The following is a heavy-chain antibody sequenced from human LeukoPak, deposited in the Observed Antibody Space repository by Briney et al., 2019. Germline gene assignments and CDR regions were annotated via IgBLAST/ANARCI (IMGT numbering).Heavy chain of an antibody. CDR3: AREEGYCSSSSCSAPFDY. Sequence: SVKVSCKASGYTFTGYYMHWVRQAPGQGLEWMGWINPNSGGTNYAQKFQGRVTMTRDTSISTAYMELSRLRSDDTAVYYCAREEGYCSSSSCSAPFDYWGQGTLVTVSS. CDR1: GYTFTGYY. D-gene: IGHD2-2*01. J-gene: IGHJ4*02. CDR2: INPNSGGT. V-gene: IGHV1-2*02.